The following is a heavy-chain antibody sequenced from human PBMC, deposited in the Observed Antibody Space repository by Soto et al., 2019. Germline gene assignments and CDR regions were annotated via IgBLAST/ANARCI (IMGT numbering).Heavy chain of an antibody. D-gene: IGHD2-21*02. CDR3: ARQRTTVVTQAYFDH. V-gene: IGHV4-39*01. J-gene: IGHJ4*02. CDR1: SESISSRSYY. CDR2: IYYSGRT. Sequence: ETLSHTCIISSESISSRSYYWGWFCQPPGKGLEWIGSIYYSGRTYYNPSFNSRVTISIDTSKNQFSLKLSSVTATDTAVYYCARQRTTVVTQAYFDHWGQGALVTVS.